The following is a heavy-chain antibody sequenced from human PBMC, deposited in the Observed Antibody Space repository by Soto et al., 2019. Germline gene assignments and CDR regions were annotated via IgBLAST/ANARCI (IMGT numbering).Heavy chain of an antibody. J-gene: IGHJ3*02. CDR2: ISGSGGST. Sequence: EVELLESGGGSVQPGGSLRLSCAASGFTFSLYSMSWVRQAPGKGLEWVSTISGSGGSTYYADSVKGRFTISRDNFKNTLYLQMNSLRVEDTAAYYCAIDWTAIWGQGTMVTVSS. CDR3: AIDWTAI. D-gene: IGHD2-21*02. CDR1: GFTFSLYS. V-gene: IGHV3-23*01.